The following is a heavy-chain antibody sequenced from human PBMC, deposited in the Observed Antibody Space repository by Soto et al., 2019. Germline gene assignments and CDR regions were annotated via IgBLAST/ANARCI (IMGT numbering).Heavy chain of an antibody. Sequence: QVQLQESGPGLVKPSETLSLTCTVSGGSISSYYWSWIRQPPGKGLEWIGYIYYSGSTNYNPSLKSRVTISVDTSKNQFSLKLSSVTAADTAVYYCARDYYDSSGYNGMDVWGQGTTVTVSS. J-gene: IGHJ6*02. CDR3: ARDYYDSSGYNGMDV. CDR1: GGSISSYY. V-gene: IGHV4-59*01. CDR2: IYYSGST. D-gene: IGHD3-22*01.